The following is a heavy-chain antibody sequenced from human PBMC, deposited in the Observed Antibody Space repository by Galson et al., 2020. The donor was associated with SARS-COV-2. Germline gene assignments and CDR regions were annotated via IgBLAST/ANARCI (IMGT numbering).Heavy chain of an antibody. D-gene: IGHD6-13*01. V-gene: IGHV1-46*01. CDR1: GYTLTNYN. CDR2: INPSDGST. CDR3: AREFGSSWNWFDP. J-gene: IGHJ5*02. Sequence: ASVKVSCKASGYTLTNYNMHWVRQAPGQGLEWMGIINPSDGSTNYAQKFQGRVTMTRDTSTSTVYMELSSLRSEDTALYYCAREFGSSWNWFDPWGQGTLVTVS.